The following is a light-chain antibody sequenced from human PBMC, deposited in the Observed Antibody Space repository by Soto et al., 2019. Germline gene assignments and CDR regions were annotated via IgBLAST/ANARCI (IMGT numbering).Light chain of an antibody. CDR3: QQRHSYPTP. V-gene: IGKV1-9*01. J-gene: IGKJ5*01. CDR2: TSS. Sequence: DIQLTQSPSFLSASVGDRVTVTCRASQDISSYLAWYQQKPGKAPKPLIHTSSTLQSGVPSRFSGSGSGAEFTLTISSLQPVDFATYYCQQRHSYPTPFGQGTRLDIK. CDR1: QDISSY.